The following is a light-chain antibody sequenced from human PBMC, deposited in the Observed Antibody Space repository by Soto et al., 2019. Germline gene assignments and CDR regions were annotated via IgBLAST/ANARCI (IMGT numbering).Light chain of an antibody. Sequence: EIVLTQSPGTLSLSPGERATLSCRASQSVSSSFLAWYQQKPGQAPRLLIYGASSRATGIPDRFSGNGSGTDFTLTISRLEPEDFAVYYCQQYVSSLTFGGGTKVDIK. V-gene: IGKV3-20*01. CDR3: QQYVSSLT. CDR2: GAS. J-gene: IGKJ4*01. CDR1: QSVSSSF.